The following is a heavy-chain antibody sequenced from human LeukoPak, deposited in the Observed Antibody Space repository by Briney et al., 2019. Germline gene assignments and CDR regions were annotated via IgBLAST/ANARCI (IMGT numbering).Heavy chain of an antibody. D-gene: IGHD3-10*02. V-gene: IGHV3-48*03. CDR3: AELGITMIGGV. Sequence: GGSLRLPCAASGFTFSSYEMNWVRQAPGKGLEWVSYISSSGSTIYYADSVKGRFTISRDNAKNSLYLQMDSLRAEDTAVYYCAELGITMIGGVWGKGTTVTVSS. CDR1: GFTFSSYE. J-gene: IGHJ6*04. CDR2: ISSSGSTI.